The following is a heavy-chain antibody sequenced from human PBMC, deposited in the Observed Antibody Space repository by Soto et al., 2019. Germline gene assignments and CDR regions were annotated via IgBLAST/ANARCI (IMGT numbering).Heavy chain of an antibody. CDR2: IYYSGST. J-gene: IGHJ4*02. Sequence: SETRSLTWTVSGGSVSSGSYYWIWIRQPPGKGLEWIGYIYYSGSTNYNPSLKSRVTISVDTSKNQFSLKLSSVTAADTAVYYCARVNPNYYDSSGYYFFQYLLPMTFDYWGQGTLVTVSS. CDR1: GGSVSSGSYY. D-gene: IGHD3-22*01. CDR3: ARVNPNYYDSSGYYFFQYLLPMTFDY. V-gene: IGHV4-61*01.